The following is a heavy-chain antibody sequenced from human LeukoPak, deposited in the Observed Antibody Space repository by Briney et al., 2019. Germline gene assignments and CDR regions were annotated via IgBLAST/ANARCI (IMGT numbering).Heavy chain of an antibody. CDR2: IYYSGST. V-gene: IGHV4-59*01. Sequence: KTSETLSLTCTVSGGSISSYYWSWIRQPPGEGLEWIGDIYYSGSTNSNPSLKTRVTISVDTSKNQFSLKLSSVTAADTAVYYCARVGRFSYDRSGYPDYWGQGTLVTVSS. D-gene: IGHD3-22*01. CDR1: GGSISSYY. CDR3: ARVGRFSYDRSGYPDY. J-gene: IGHJ4*02.